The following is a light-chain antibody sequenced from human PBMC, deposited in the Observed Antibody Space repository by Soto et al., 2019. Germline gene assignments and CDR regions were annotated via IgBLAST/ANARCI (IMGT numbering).Light chain of an antibody. V-gene: IGKV4-1*01. CDR2: WAS. J-gene: IGKJ4*01. CDR3: QQYYSTPPT. Sequence: DIVMTQSPDSLTVSLGERATINCKSSQSILSSSNNKNYLVWYQQKPGQPPKMLINWASTRESGVPDRFSGSGSGADFTLTISSLQAEDVAVYYCQQYYSTPPTFGGGTKVDIK. CDR1: QSILSSSNNKNY.